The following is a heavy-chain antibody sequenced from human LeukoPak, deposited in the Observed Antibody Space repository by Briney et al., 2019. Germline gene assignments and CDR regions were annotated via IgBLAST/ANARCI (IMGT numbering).Heavy chain of an antibody. D-gene: IGHD2/OR15-2a*01. CDR3: ATSGLSRFGF. J-gene: IGHJ4*02. CDR2: FSGSGGST. Sequence: GGSLRLSCAASGFTFSSHGMNWVRQAPGKGLEWVSAFSGSGGSTYYADSVKGRFTISRDNSKNTLYLQMNSLRAEDTAVYYCATSGLSRFGFWGQGTLVTVSS. CDR1: GFTFSSHG. V-gene: IGHV3-23*01.